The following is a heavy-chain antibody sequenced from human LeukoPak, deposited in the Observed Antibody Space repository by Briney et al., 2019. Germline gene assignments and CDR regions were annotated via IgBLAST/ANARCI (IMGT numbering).Heavy chain of an antibody. Sequence: GGSLRLSCAASRFTFSNYEMHWVRQAPGKGLEWLSYISSSGNTIYYADSVKGRFTISRDNSKNSLYLQMNSLRAEDTAVYYCAKADRGWGVITKDWGQGTLVTVSS. V-gene: IGHV3-48*03. CDR2: ISSSGNTI. J-gene: IGHJ4*02. D-gene: IGHD3-10*01. CDR1: RFTFSNYE. CDR3: AKADRGWGVITKD.